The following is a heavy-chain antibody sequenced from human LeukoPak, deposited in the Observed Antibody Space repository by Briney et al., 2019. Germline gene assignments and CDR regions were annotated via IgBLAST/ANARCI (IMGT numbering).Heavy chain of an antibody. CDR3: ARGRMAGTYVFDY. V-gene: IGHV1-69*13. D-gene: IGHD6-19*01. J-gene: IGHJ4*02. CDR2: IIPIFGTA. Sequence: SVNVSCKASGDTFSSYAISWVRQAPGQGLEWMGGIIPIFGTANYAQKFQGRVTITADESTSTAYMELSSLRSEDTAVYYCARGRMAGTYVFDYWGQGTLVTVSS. CDR1: GDTFSSYA.